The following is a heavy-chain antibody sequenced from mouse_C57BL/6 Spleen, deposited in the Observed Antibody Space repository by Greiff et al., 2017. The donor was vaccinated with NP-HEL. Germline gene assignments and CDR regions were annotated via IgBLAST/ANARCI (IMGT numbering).Heavy chain of an antibody. CDR3: ARSCITTVVAHWYFDV. CDR1: GYTFTSYW. CDR2: IHPNSGGT. J-gene: IGHJ1*03. Sequence: QVQLQQPGAELVKPGASVKLSCKASGYTFTSYWMHWVKQRPGQGLEWIGMIHPNSGGTNYNEQFKSKATLTVDKSSSTAYMQLSRMTSEDSAVYYGARSCITTVVAHWYFDVWGTGTTVTVSS. V-gene: IGHV1-64*01. D-gene: IGHD1-1*01.